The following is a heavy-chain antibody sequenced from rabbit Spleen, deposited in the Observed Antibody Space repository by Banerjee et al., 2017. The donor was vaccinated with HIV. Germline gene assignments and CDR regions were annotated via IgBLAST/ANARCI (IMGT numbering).Heavy chain of an antibody. CDR1: GFDFSSYG. CDR2: IDPVFGIT. CDR3: ARDTSSSFSSYGMDL. V-gene: IGHV1S47*01. D-gene: IGHD1-1*01. J-gene: IGHJ6*01. Sequence: QEQLEESGGGLVKPGASLTLTCKASGFDFSSYGVSWVRQAPGKGLEWIGYIDPVFGITYYANWVNGRFTISSHNAQNTLFLQLNSLTAADTATYFCARDTSSSFSSYGMDLWGQGTLVTVS.